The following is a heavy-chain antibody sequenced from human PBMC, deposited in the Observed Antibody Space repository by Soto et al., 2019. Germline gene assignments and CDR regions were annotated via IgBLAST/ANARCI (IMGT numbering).Heavy chain of an antibody. CDR1: GYTFTGYY. D-gene: IGHD6-6*01. CDR3: ARDRRIAARPFSNDAFDI. Sequence: ASVKVSCKASGYTFTGYYMHWVRQAPGQGLEWMGWINPNSGGTNYAQKFQGWVTMTRDTSISTAYMELSRLRSDDTAVYYCARDRRIAARPFSNDAFDIWGQGTMVTVAS. V-gene: IGHV1-2*04. J-gene: IGHJ3*02. CDR2: INPNSGGT.